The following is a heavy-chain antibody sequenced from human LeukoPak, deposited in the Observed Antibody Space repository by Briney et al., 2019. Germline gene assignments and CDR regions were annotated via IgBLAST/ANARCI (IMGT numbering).Heavy chain of an antibody. CDR2: THYTGET. CDR3: GRNLGSGSDH. V-gene: IGHV4-59*11. Sequence: SETLSLTCNVSGDSISGPYWNWIRQSPGRGLEWIGYTHYTGETNYNPSLKSRLTMSVDTSNNQVYLRLSSVTAADTAVYYCGRNLGSGSDHWGQGTLVAVSS. CDR1: GDSISGPY. D-gene: IGHD3-10*01. J-gene: IGHJ4*02.